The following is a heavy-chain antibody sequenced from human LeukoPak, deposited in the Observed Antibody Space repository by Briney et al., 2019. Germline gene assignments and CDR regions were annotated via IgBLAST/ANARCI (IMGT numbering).Heavy chain of an antibody. CDR2: IYHSGSA. V-gene: IGHV4-4*02. D-gene: IGHD2-15*01. J-gene: IGHJ4*02. Sequence: SGTLSLTCAVSGGSITSTTSWSWARQPPGKGLEWIGDIYHSGSANYNPSLKSRITISVDTSKNQFSLKLSSVTAADTAVYYCAKQTNLVVVAATHFDYWGQGTLVTVSS. CDR1: GGSITSTTS. CDR3: AKQTNLVVVAATHFDY.